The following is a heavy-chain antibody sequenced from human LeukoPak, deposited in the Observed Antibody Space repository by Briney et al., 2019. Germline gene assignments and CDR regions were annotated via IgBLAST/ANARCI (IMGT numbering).Heavy chain of an antibody. J-gene: IGHJ6*02. V-gene: IGHV1-2*02. CDR3: ARDQRFLEWSSYYYYGMDV. D-gene: IGHD3-3*01. Sequence: ASVKVSCKASGYTFTGYYMHWVRQAPGQGLEWMGWINPNSGGTNYAQKFQGRVNMTIDTSISTAYMELSRLRSDDTAVYYCARDQRFLEWSSYYYYGMDVWGQGTTVTVS. CDR2: INPNSGGT. CDR1: GYTFTGYY.